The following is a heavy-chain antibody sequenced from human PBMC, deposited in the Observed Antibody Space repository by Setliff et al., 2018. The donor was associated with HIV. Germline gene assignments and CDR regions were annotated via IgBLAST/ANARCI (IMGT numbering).Heavy chain of an antibody. CDR2: IYYSGRT. V-gene: IGHV4-39*07. Sequence: SSETLSLTCTVSGGSIRSSSSYWGWIRQPPGKGLEWIGSIYYSGRTYYNPSLKSRVTMSVGTSKNQFSLKLSSVTAADTAVYYCARCYYNFWSGYPLDYMDVWGKGTTVTVSS. J-gene: IGHJ6*03. CDR1: GGSIRSSSSY. CDR3: ARCYYNFWSGYPLDYMDV. D-gene: IGHD3-3*01.